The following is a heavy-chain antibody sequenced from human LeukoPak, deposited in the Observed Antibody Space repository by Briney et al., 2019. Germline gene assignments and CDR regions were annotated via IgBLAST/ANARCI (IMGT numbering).Heavy chain of an antibody. V-gene: IGHV3-66*01. Sequence: GGSLRLSCAASGFTVSSNYMSWVRQAPGKGLEWVSVIYSGGSTYYADSVKGRFAISRDNSKNTLYLQMNSLRAEDTAVYYCARGGGFYDILTGYSLDYWGQGTLVTVSS. D-gene: IGHD3-9*01. J-gene: IGHJ4*02. CDR1: GFTVSSNY. CDR3: ARGGGFYDILTGYSLDY. CDR2: IYSGGST.